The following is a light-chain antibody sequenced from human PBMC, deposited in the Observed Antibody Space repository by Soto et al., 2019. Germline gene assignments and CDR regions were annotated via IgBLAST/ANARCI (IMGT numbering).Light chain of an antibody. CDR1: SSDVGGYNY. J-gene: IGLJ3*02. CDR3: SSYVGSNNLV. V-gene: IGLV2-8*01. Sequence: QSALTQPPSASGSPGQSVTISCTGTSSDVGGYNYVSWYQQHPGKAPKLMIYEVSERPSGVPDRFSGSKSGNTASLTVSGLQAEDEVDYYCSSYVGSNNLVFGGGTKLTVL. CDR2: EVS.